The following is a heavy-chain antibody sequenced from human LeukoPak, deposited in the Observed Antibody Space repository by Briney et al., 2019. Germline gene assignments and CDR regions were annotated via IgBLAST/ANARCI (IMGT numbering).Heavy chain of an antibody. CDR1: GGTFSSYA. V-gene: IGHV1-69*10. D-gene: IGHD6-19*01. J-gene: IGHJ4*02. CDR3: ARDVVAVAGVY. CDR2: IIPILGIA. Sequence: VKVSCKASGGTFSSYAISWVRQAPGQGLEWMGRIIPILGIANYAQKFQGRVTITADKSTSTAYMELSSLRSEDTAVYYCARDVVAVAGVYWGQGTLVTVSS.